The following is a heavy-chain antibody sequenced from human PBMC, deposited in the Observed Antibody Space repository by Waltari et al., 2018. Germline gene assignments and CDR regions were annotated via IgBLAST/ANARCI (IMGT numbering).Heavy chain of an antibody. CDR2: IYYSGST. J-gene: IGHJ6*02. D-gene: IGHD3-16*01. V-gene: IGHV4-59*11. Sequence: QVQLQESGPGLVKPSETLSLTCTVSGGSISSHYWSWIRQPPGKGLEWIGYIYYSGSTNYNPSLKSRVTISVDTSKNQFSLKLSSVTAADTAVYYCWGLGYYGMDVWGQGTTVTVSS. CDR1: GGSISSHY. CDR3: WGLGYYGMDV.